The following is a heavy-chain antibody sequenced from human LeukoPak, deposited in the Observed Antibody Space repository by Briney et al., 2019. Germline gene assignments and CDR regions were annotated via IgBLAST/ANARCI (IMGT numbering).Heavy chain of an antibody. Sequence: PGGSLRLSCAASGFTFSSYGMHWVRQAPGKGLEWVAVISYDGSNKYYADSVKGRLTISRDNSKNTLYLQMNSLRAEDTAVYYCAKLLWFGELLVDYWGQGTLVTVSS. CDR1: GFTFSSYG. CDR3: AKLLWFGELLVDY. CDR2: ISYDGSNK. D-gene: IGHD3-10*01. J-gene: IGHJ4*02. V-gene: IGHV3-30*18.